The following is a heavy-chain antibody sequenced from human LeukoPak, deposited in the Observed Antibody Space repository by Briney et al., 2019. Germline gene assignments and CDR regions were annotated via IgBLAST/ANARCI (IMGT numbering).Heavy chain of an antibody. CDR2: IYHSGST. D-gene: IGHD3-10*01. Sequence: PSETLSLTCTVSGYSISSGYYWGWIRQPPGKGLEWIGSIYHSGSTYYNPSLKSRVTISLDTSKNQFSLKLSSVTAADTAVYYCARGREGRGGGEFDYWGQGTLVTVSS. CDR1: GYSISSGYY. J-gene: IGHJ4*02. CDR3: ARGREGRGGGEFDY. V-gene: IGHV4-38-2*02.